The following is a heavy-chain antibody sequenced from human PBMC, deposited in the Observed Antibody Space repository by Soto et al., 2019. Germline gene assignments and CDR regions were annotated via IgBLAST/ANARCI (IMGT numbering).Heavy chain of an antibody. Sequence: SETLSLTCTVSGASINNNDYYWSWVRQTPGKGLEWIGYVYYSGTTDYIPSLKSRLSMSIDKSQNQFTLKLNSVTAADTATYYCARMSYFYDKWYFDLWGRGTLVTVSS. CDR2: VYYSGTT. V-gene: IGHV4-30-4*01. CDR3: ARMSYFYDKWYFDL. J-gene: IGHJ2*01. D-gene: IGHD3-22*01. CDR1: GASINNNDYY.